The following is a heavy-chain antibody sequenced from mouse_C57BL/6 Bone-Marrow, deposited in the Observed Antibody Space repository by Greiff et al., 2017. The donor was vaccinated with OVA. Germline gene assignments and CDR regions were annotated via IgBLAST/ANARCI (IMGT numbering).Heavy chain of an antibody. CDR2: INPGRGGT. Sequence: VQLQQSGAELVRPGTSVKVSCKASGYAFTNYLIEWVKQRPGQGLEWIGVINPGRGGTNYNEKFKGKATLTADKSSSTAYIQLSRLTSEDSAVYFCARISIDSNYCYYAMDYWGQGTSVTVSS. D-gene: IGHD2-5*01. V-gene: IGHV1-54*01. CDR1: GYAFTNYL. J-gene: IGHJ4*01. CDR3: ARISIDSNYCYYAMDY.